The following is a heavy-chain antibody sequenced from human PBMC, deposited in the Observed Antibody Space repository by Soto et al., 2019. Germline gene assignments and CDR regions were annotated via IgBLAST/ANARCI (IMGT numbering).Heavy chain of an antibody. J-gene: IGHJ6*03. V-gene: IGHV3-23*01. Sequence: GGSLRLSCAASGFTFSTYAMIWVRQAPGKGLEWVSTITTSGGNTYYADSVQGRFTISRDNSKNTLYLQMNSLRAEDTAVYYCAGRYCTIGVCYTNSYYYIDVWGKGTTVTVSS. CDR3: AGRYCTIGVCYTNSYYYIDV. CDR2: ITTSGGNT. CDR1: GFTFSTYA. D-gene: IGHD2-8*01.